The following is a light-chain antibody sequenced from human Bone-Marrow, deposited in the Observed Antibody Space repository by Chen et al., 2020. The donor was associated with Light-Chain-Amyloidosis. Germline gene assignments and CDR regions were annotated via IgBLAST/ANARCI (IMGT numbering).Light chain of an antibody. J-gene: IGLJ1*01. CDR1: SSAVGGDNH. Sequence: QSALTQPASVSGSPGQSLTISCTGTSSAVGGDNHATWYQQHPDKAPKLMIYEVTNRPSWVPDRFSGSKSDNTASLTISGLQTEDEADYFCSSYTITNTLVFGSGTRVTVL. CDR2: EVT. V-gene: IGLV2-14*01. CDR3: SSYTITNTLV.